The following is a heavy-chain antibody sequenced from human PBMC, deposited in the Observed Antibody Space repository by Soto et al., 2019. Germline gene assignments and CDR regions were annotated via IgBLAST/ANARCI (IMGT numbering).Heavy chain of an antibody. J-gene: IGHJ5*02. V-gene: IGHV1-69*02. CDR3: ARGEADILTGYNWFDP. CDR2: IIPILGIA. Sequence: ASVKVSCKASGGTFSSYTISWVRQAPGQGLEWMGRIIPILGIANYAQKFQGRVTITADKSTSTAYMELSSLRSEDTAVYYCARGEADILTGYNWFDPWGQGTLVTVSS. CDR1: GGTFSSYT. D-gene: IGHD3-9*01.